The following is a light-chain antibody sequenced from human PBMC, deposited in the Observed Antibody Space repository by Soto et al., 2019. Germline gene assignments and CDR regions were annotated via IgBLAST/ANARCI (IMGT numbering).Light chain of an antibody. CDR2: GAS. V-gene: IGKV3-15*01. CDR3: QQYIDWPQT. J-gene: IGKJ1*01. Sequence: ETVMTQSPATLSVSPGESATLSCRASQSVSSSVAWYQQKPGQAPRLLIFGASTRATGIPARFSGSGSGTEFTLTISSLQSEDFAVYYCQQYIDWPQTFGQGTKVEI. CDR1: QSVSSS.